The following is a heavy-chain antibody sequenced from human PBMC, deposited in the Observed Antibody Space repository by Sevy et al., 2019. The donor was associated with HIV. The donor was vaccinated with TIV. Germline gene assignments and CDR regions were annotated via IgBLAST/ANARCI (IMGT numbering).Heavy chain of an antibody. J-gene: IGHJ4*02. CDR2: IYYTGSA. V-gene: IGHV4-39*01. CDR1: GGSISTSSYH. CDR3: ARHDSGGLDY. Sequence: SETLSITCTVSGGSISTSSYHWAWIRQPPGKGLQWIGNIYYTGSAYYSPSLKSRVTIFIDTSKNHFSLKLSFVTAADTAVYYCARHDSGGLDYWGQGTLVTVSS. D-gene: IGHD3-10*01.